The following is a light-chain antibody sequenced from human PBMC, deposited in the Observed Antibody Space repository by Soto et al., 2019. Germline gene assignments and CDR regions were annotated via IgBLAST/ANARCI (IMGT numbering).Light chain of an antibody. J-gene: IGKJ3*01. CDR3: HQSYISPAFT. CDR2: ASS. Sequence: DIRMTQSPSSLSASVGDRVSITCRASQSISNFLNWYQQKPGKAPKLLIYASSNLHSGVPSRFSGSGCVTEFTLTITSLQPEDFSTYYCHQSYISPAFTFGPGTKVDVK. CDR1: QSISNF. V-gene: IGKV1-39*01.